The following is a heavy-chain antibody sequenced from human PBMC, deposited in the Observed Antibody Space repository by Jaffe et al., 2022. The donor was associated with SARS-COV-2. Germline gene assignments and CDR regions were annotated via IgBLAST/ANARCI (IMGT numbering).Heavy chain of an antibody. J-gene: IGHJ6*02. Sequence: EVQLVESGGGLVQPGGSLRLSCAASGFTFSSYWMSWVRQAPGKGLEWVANIKQDGSEKYYVDSVKGRFTISRDNAKNSLYLQMNSLRAEDTAVYYCARELVATHNYYYYYGMDVWGQGTTVTVSS. CDR3: ARELVATHNYYYYYGMDV. CDR1: GFTFSSYW. V-gene: IGHV3-7*01. CDR2: IKQDGSEK. D-gene: IGHD5-12*01.